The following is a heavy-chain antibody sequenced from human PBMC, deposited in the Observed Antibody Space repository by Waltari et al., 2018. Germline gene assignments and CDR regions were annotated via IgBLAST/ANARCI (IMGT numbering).Heavy chain of an antibody. Sequence: EVQLVESGGGLVQPGGSLRLSCAASGFTFSSYAMSWVRQAPGKGLEWVSVIYSGGSTYYADSVKGRFTISRDNSKNTLYLQMNSLRAEDTAVYYCAKLGQWLVRDDAFDIWGQGTMVTVSS. CDR2: IYSGGST. CDR1: GFTFSSYA. D-gene: IGHD6-19*01. V-gene: IGHV3-23*03. CDR3: AKLGQWLVRDDAFDI. J-gene: IGHJ3*02.